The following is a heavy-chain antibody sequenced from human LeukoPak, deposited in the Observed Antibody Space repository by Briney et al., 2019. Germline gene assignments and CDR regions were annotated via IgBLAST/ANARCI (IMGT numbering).Heavy chain of an antibody. V-gene: IGHV4-59*08. CDR1: GGSISSYY. CDR2: IYYSRST. J-gene: IGHJ6*02. D-gene: IGHD5-18*01. CDR3: ARRGGYSSYYYGMDV. Sequence: SETLSLTCTVSGGSISSYYWSWIRQPPGQGLEWIGYIYYSRSTNYNPSLKSRVTISVDTSKNQFSLKLSSVTAADTAVYYCARRGGYSSYYYGMDVWGQGTTVTVSS.